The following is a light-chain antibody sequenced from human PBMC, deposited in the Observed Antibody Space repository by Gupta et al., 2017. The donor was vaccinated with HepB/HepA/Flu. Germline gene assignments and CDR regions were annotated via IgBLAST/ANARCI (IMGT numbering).Light chain of an antibody. CDR1: KLGDKY. J-gene: IGLJ2*01. V-gene: IGLV3-1*01. CDR2: QDS. Sequence: SYELTQPPSVSVSPGQTASITCSGDKLGDKYACWYQQKPGQSPVLVIYQDSKRPSGTPDRFSGSNAGNTATLTISGTQAMDEADYYCQAWDSSTVVVFGGGTKLTVL. CDR3: QAWDSSTVVV.